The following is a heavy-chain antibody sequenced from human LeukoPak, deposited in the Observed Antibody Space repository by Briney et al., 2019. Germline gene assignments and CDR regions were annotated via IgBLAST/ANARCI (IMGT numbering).Heavy chain of an antibody. CDR1: GFTFSSYG. Sequence: GGSLRLSCAASGFTFSSYGMSWVRQAPGKGLEWVSLISDSGGSTYYADSVKGRFTISRDNSKNTLYLQMNSLRAEDTAVYYCARGEGSSWLEYYFDYWGQGTLVTVSS. V-gene: IGHV3-23*01. CDR3: ARGEGSSWLEYYFDY. D-gene: IGHD6-13*01. CDR2: ISDSGGST. J-gene: IGHJ4*02.